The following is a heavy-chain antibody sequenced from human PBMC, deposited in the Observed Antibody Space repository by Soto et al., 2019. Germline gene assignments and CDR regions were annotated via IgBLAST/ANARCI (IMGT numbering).Heavy chain of an antibody. CDR2: ISAYNGNT. J-gene: IGHJ5*02. CDR1: CYIFTSYG. D-gene: IGHD6-19*01. Sequence: SVKVSRKASCYIFTSYGISWVRQATGQGLEWMGWISAYNGNTNYAQKLQGRVTMTTDTSTSTAYMELRSLRSDDTAVYYCARDISSGWYAKTAPWVQGTLVTV. CDR3: ARDISSGWYAKTAP. V-gene: IGHV1-18*04.